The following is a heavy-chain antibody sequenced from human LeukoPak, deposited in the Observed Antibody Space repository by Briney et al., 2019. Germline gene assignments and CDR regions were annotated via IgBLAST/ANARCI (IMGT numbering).Heavy chain of an antibody. CDR1: GYSFTSYW. CDR2: IYPGDSDT. Sequence: PGESLKISCKGSGYSFTSYWIGWVRQMPGKGLGWMGIIYPGDSDTRYSPSFQGQVTISADKSISTAYLQWSSLKASDTAMYYCARARDGYNYRHYGMDVWGQGTTVTVSS. V-gene: IGHV5-51*01. D-gene: IGHD5-24*01. J-gene: IGHJ6*02. CDR3: ARARDGYNYRHYGMDV.